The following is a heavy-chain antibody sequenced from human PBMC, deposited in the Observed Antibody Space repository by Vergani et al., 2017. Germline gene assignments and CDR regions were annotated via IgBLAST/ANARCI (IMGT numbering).Heavy chain of an antibody. J-gene: IGHJ6*02. D-gene: IGHD3-9*01. Sequence: EVQLVESGGGLVQPGGSLRLSCAASGFTFSSYWMSWVRQAPGKGLEWVANIKQDGSEKYYVDSVKGRFTISRDNAKNSLYLQMNSLRAEDTAVYYCARDRLRYFDWLPYYYYGMDFWGQGTTVTVSS. CDR2: IKQDGSEK. CDR1: GFTFSSYW. CDR3: ARDRLRYFDWLPYYYYGMDF. V-gene: IGHV3-7*01.